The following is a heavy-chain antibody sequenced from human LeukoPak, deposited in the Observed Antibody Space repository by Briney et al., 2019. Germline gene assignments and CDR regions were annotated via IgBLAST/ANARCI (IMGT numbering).Heavy chain of an antibody. Sequence: PSETLSLTCAVSGGSISSGGYSWSWIRQPPGKGLEWIVYIYHSGSTYYNPSLKSRVTISVDRSKNQFSLKLSSVTAADTAVYYCARVPYSYSGLLDAFDIWGQGTMVTVSS. CDR2: IYHSGST. CDR1: GGSISSGGYS. D-gene: IGHD5-18*01. CDR3: ARVPYSYSGLLDAFDI. J-gene: IGHJ3*02. V-gene: IGHV4-30-2*01.